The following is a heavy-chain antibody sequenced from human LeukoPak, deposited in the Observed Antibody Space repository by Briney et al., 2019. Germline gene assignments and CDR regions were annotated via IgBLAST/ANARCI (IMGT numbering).Heavy chain of an antibody. D-gene: IGHD3-22*01. J-gene: IGHJ4*02. Sequence: GGSLRLSCAASGFTFSSYGMHWVRQAPGKGLEWVAVISYDGSNKYYADSVKGRFTISRDNSKNTLYLQMNSLRAEDTAVYYCARGHYYDSSGYYLGWGQGTLVTVSS. V-gene: IGHV3-30*03. CDR1: GFTFSSYG. CDR2: ISYDGSNK. CDR3: ARGHYYDSSGYYLG.